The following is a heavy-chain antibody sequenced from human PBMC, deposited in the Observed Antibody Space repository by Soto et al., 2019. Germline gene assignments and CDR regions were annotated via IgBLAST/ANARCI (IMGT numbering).Heavy chain of an antibody. D-gene: IGHD3-16*01. Sequence: EVQLVESGGGLVQPGGSLRLSCAASGFTFSSYSMNWVRQAPGKWLEWISFISSGSSTIYYADSVKGRFTISRDNAKNSLYLQMNSLRAEDTALYYCARDRWAGEAFDIWGQGTMVTVSS. CDR3: ARDRWAGEAFDI. CDR1: GFTFSSYS. J-gene: IGHJ3*02. CDR2: ISSGSSTI. V-gene: IGHV3-48*01.